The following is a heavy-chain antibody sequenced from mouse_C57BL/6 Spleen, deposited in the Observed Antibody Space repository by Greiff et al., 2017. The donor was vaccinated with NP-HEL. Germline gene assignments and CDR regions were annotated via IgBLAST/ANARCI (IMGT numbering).Heavy chain of an antibody. CDR1: GYSITSGYY. CDR2: ISYDGSN. CDR3: ARVYGSIYYAMDY. D-gene: IGHD1-1*01. Sequence: EVHLVESGPGLVKPSQSLSLTCSVTGYSITSGYYWNWIRQFPGNKLEWMGYISYDGSNNYNPSLKNRISITRDTSKNQFFLKLNSVTTEDTATYYCARVYGSIYYAMDYWGQGTSVTVSS. V-gene: IGHV3-6*01. J-gene: IGHJ4*01.